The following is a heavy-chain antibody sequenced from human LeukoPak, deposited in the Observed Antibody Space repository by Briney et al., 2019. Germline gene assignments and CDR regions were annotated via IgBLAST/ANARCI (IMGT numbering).Heavy chain of an antibody. CDR1: GLTFSDHY. Sequence: PGGSLRLSCVASGLTFSDHYMSWIRQAPGKGLEWVSYISSSSSHTNYADSVKGRFTISRDNAKNSLYLQMNSLRAEDTALYYCTRGTGGSAWGQGTLVTVSS. D-gene: IGHD2-15*01. CDR2: ISSSSSHT. J-gene: IGHJ5*02. V-gene: IGHV3-11*06. CDR3: TRGTGGSA.